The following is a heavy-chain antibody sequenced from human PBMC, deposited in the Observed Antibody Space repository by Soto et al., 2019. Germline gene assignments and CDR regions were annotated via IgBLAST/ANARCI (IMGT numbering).Heavy chain of an antibody. V-gene: IGHV1-69*12. CDR3: ARGPQLLIRVWYFDL. D-gene: IGHD2-2*01. Sequence: QVQLVQSGAEVKKPGSSVKVSCKASGGTFSSYAISWVQQAPGQGLEWMGGIIPIFGTANYAQKFQGRVTITADESTSTAYMELSSLRSEDTAVYYCARGPQLLIRVWYFDLWGRGTLVTVSS. J-gene: IGHJ2*01. CDR2: IIPIFGTA. CDR1: GGTFSSYA.